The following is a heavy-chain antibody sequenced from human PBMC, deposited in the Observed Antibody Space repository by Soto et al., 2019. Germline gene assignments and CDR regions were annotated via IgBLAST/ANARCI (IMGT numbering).Heavy chain of an antibody. CDR2: INHSGST. CDR3: ARAHRLLWFGELPLDY. Sequence: QVQLQQWGAGLLKPSETLSLTCAVYGGSFSGYYWSWIRQPPGKGLEWIGEINHSGSTNYNPSLKSRVTMSVDTSKNQFSLKLRSVNAADTAVYYCARAHRLLWFGELPLDYWGQGTLVTVSS. V-gene: IGHV4-34*01. CDR1: GGSFSGYY. D-gene: IGHD3-10*01. J-gene: IGHJ4*02.